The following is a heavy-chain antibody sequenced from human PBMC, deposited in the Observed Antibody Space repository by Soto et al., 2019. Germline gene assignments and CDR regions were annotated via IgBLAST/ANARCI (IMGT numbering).Heavy chain of an antibody. V-gene: IGHV4-30-2*01. D-gene: IGHD3-16*01. J-gene: IGHJ6*02. CDR2: IYPTGKT. CDR3: ARAPPGPAPRWGV. CDR1: GGSISSGGYS. Sequence: SETLSLTCTVSGGSISSGGYSWSWIRQTPGKGLEWIGYIYPTGKTYYNPSLKNRATLSIDTSQNQFSLQLPSVTAADTAVYYCARAPPGPAPRWGVWGQGTTVTVSS.